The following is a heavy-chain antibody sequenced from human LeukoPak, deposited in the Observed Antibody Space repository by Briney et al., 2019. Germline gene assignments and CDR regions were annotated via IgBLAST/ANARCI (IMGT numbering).Heavy chain of an antibody. Sequence: PSETLSLTCAVYGGSFSGYYWSWIRQPPGKGLEWIGEINHSGSTNYNPSLKSRVTISVDTSKNQFSLKLSSVAAADTAVYYCARHLPPYGSGSSDYWGQGTLVTVSS. CDR3: ARHLPPYGSGSSDY. J-gene: IGHJ4*02. V-gene: IGHV4-34*01. CDR1: GGSFSGYY. D-gene: IGHD3-10*01. CDR2: INHSGST.